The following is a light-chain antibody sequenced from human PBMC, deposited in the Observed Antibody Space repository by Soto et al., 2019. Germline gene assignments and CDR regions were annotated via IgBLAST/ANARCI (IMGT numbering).Light chain of an antibody. CDR3: QQRSNWPLYT. Sequence: EIVLTQSPATLSLSPGERATLSCRASQSVGSYSAWYQQKPGQAPRLLIYDASNRATGIPARFSGSGSGTDFTLTISSLEPEDFAVYYCQQRSNWPLYTFGQGTKLEIK. J-gene: IGKJ2*01. V-gene: IGKV3-11*01. CDR2: DAS. CDR1: QSVGSY.